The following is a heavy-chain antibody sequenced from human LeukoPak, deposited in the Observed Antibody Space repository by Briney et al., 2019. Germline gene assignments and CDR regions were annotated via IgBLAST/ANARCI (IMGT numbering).Heavy chain of an antibody. D-gene: IGHD1-20*01. CDR3: ARGNWINNWFDP. CDR2: ISYDGSNK. CDR1: GFTFSSYA. J-gene: IGHJ5*02. Sequence: GGSLRLSCAASGFTFSSYAMYWVRQAPGKGLEWVAVISYDGSNKYYADSVKGRFTIPRDNSKNTLYLQMNSLRAEDTAVYYCARGNWINNWFDPWGQGTLVTVSS. V-gene: IGHV3-30-3*01.